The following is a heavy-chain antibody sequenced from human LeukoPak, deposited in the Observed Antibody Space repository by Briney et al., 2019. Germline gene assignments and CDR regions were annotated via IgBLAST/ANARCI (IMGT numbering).Heavy chain of an antibody. CDR2: IKQDGSEK. CDR3: ARDAQVGVRGEQFDH. V-gene: IGHV3-7*01. J-gene: IGHJ4*02. Sequence: GGSLRLSCAASGFTFGNFWMSSVRQAAGKGLEWVANIKQDGSEKYYVDSVKGRFTISRDNAKTSLYLQMNSLRAEDTAVYFCARDAQVGVRGEQFDHWGQGNLVTVSS. CDR1: GFTFGNFW. D-gene: IGHD3-10*01.